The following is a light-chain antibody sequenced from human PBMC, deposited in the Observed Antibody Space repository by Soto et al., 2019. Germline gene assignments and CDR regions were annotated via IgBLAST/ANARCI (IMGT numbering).Light chain of an antibody. CDR1: QSIRTS. CDR2: GAS. J-gene: IGKJ1*01. Sequence: DLQMTQSPSSLSASVGDRVTLSCRASQSIRTSVNWYQQKAGKAPHLLLYGASTLQSGVPSRFTGSGSGTEFTLTISSVQPEDFATYYCQQSYTTPRTFGQGTKVE. CDR3: QQSYTTPRT. V-gene: IGKV1-39*01.